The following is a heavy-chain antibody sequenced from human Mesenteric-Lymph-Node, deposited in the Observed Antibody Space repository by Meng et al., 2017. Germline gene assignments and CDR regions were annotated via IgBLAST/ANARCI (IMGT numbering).Heavy chain of an antibody. CDR3: ARKRDGYNPFDD. Sequence: QGQLQASGPGLVKPSDTLSLTCAVSGYSISSSNWWVWIRQPPGKGLEWIGYIYYSGSTDYNPSLKSRVTMSVDTSKNQFSLKLSSVTAVDTAVYYCARKRDGYNPFDDWGQGTLVTVSS. V-gene: IGHV4-28*01. D-gene: IGHD5-24*01. J-gene: IGHJ4*02. CDR2: IYYSGST. CDR1: GYSISSSNW.